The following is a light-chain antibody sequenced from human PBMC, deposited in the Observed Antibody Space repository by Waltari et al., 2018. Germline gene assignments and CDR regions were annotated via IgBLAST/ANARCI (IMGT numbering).Light chain of an antibody. CDR1: QTILDTYDKNY. CDR3: QQYFNTPIT. Sequence: DIVMTQSPDSLAVSLGERVTINCRSSQTILDTYDKNYLAWHQQKPGQSPRLLIYWASTREFGVPDRFSGSGSGTDFTLTINGLQAEDVAVYYCQQYFNTPITFGGGTKVEIK. J-gene: IGKJ4*01. V-gene: IGKV4-1*01. CDR2: WAS.